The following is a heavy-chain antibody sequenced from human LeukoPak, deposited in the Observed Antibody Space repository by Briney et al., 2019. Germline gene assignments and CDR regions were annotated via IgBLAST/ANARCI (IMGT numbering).Heavy chain of an antibody. J-gene: IGHJ4*02. V-gene: IGHV3-9*01. CDR1: GFTFDDYA. D-gene: IGHD3-22*01. CDR2: ISWNSGSI. Sequence: GRSLRLSCAASGFTFDDYAMHWVRQAPGKGLEWVSGISWNSGSIGYADSVKGRFTISRDNAKNSLYLQMNSLRAEDTALYYCAKAPAAYYDSSGPYFDYWGQGTLVTVSS. CDR3: AKAPAAYYDSSGPYFDY.